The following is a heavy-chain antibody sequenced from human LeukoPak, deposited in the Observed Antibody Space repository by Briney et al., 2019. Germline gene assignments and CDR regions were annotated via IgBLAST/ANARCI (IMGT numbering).Heavy chain of an antibody. CDR3: ARDLAGIAAPSSDY. Sequence: SETLSLTCAVSGGSISSSNWWSWVRQPPGKGLEWIGEIYHSGSTSYNPSLKSRVTISVDKSKNQFSLKLSSVTAADTAVYYCARDLAGIAAPSSDYWGQGTLVTVSS. CDR1: GGSISSSNW. CDR2: IYHSGST. J-gene: IGHJ4*02. V-gene: IGHV4-4*02. D-gene: IGHD6-13*01.